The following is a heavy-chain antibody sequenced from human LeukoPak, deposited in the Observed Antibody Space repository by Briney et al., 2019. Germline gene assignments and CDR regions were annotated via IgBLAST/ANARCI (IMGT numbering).Heavy chain of an antibody. CDR2: INPNSGGT. V-gene: IGHV1-2*02. CDR3: ARDLGISAAGDH. J-gene: IGHJ4*02. CDR1: GYTFTAYY. Sequence: ASVKVSCKASGYTFTAYYMHWVRQAPGQGLEWMGWINPNSGGTNYAQKFQGRVTMTRDTSISTAYMELSRLRSDDTAVYYYARDLGISAAGDHWGQGTLVTVSS. D-gene: IGHD6-13*01.